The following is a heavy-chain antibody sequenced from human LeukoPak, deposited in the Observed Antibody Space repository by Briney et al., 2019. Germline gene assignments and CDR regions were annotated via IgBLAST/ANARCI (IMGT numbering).Heavy chain of an antibody. D-gene: IGHD3-3*01. CDR3: ARGNGFWSGYYPDNWFDP. Sequence: SETLSLTCAVYGGSFSGYYWSWIRQHPGKGLEWIGYIYYSGSTYYNPSLKSRVTISVDTSKNQFSLKLGSVTAADTAVYYCARGNGFWSGYYPDNWFDPWGQGTLVTVSS. J-gene: IGHJ5*02. CDR1: GGSFSGYY. V-gene: IGHV4-31*11. CDR2: IYYSGST.